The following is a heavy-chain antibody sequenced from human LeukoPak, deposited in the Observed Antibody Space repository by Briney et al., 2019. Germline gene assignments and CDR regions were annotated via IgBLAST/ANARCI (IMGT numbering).Heavy chain of an antibody. J-gene: IGHJ6*02. CDR3: ARDRSFYGDSYYGMDV. CDR2: INSDGRST. V-gene: IGHV3-74*01. Sequence: GGSLRLSCAASGFTFSSYWMHWVRQAPGKGLVWVSRINSDGRSTSYAASVKGRFTISRDNAKNTLYLQMNSLRAEDTAVYYCARDRSFYGDSYYGMDVWGQGTTVTVSS. CDR1: GFTFSSYW. D-gene: IGHD4-17*01.